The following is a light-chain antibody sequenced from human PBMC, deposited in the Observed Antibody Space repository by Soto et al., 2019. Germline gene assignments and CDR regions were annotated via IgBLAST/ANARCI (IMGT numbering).Light chain of an antibody. CDR2: DVN. CDR1: STDVGNYNY. V-gene: IGLV2-8*01. J-gene: IGLJ3*02. Sequence: QSALTQPPSASGSPGQSLTISCTGTSTDVGNYNYVSWYQQHPGKAPKLMISDVNRRPSGVPDRFSGSKSGNTASLTVSGLQAEDEAGYYCSSYAGSNNWVFGGGTKVTV. CDR3: SSYAGSNNWV.